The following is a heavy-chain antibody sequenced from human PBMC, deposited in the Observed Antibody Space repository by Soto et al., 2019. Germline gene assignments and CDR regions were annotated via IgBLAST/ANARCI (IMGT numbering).Heavy chain of an antibody. J-gene: IGHJ6*02. D-gene: IGHD1-26*01. CDR2: INHSGST. CDR3: ARGRSGSYYLAHYYYYGMDV. V-gene: IGHV4-34*01. Sequence: SETLSLTCAVYGGSFSGYYWSWIRQPPGKGLEWIGEINHSGSTNYNPSLESRVTISVDTSKNQFSLKLSSVTAADTAVYYCARGRSGSYYLAHYYYYGMDVWGQGTTVTVSS. CDR1: GGSFSGYY.